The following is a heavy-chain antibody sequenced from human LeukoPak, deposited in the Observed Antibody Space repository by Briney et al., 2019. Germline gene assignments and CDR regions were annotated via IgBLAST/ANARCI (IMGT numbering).Heavy chain of an antibody. CDR2: INHSGST. Sequence: SETLSLTCAVYGGSFSGYYWSWIRQPPGKGLEWIGEINHSGSTNYNPSLKSRVTISVDTSKNQLSLKLSSVTAADTAVYYCARRDTAMAFDYWGQGTLVTVSS. CDR1: GGSFSGYY. V-gene: IGHV4-34*01. D-gene: IGHD5-18*01. J-gene: IGHJ4*02. CDR3: ARRDTAMAFDY.